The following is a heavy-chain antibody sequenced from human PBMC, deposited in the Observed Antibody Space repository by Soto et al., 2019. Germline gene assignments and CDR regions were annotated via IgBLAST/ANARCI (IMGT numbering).Heavy chain of an antibody. CDR3: ARIVATVPDAYDY. V-gene: IGHV2-26*01. Sequence: QVTLKESGPVLVKPTETLTLTCTVSGFSLNNARMGVSWIRQPPGKDLEWLAHIFSNDEKSYNTSLKSRLTISKDTSKRQVVLSRTKMDLVDTATYYCARIVATVPDAYDYWGQGTLVTVSS. CDR1: GFSLNNARMG. J-gene: IGHJ4*02. CDR2: IFSNDEK. D-gene: IGHD6-19*01.